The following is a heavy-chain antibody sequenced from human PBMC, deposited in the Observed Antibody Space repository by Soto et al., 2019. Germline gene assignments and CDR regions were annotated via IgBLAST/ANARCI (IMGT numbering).Heavy chain of an antibody. CDR1: GFTFSSYA. D-gene: IGHD1-26*01. J-gene: IGHJ4*02. V-gene: IGHV3-23*01. CDR3: AKGNQVWELTSPFDY. Sequence: GGSLRLSCAASGFTFSSYAMSWVRQAPGKGLEWVSAISGSGGSTYYADSVKGRFTISRDNSRNTLYLQMNSLRAEDTAVYYCAKGNQVWELTSPFDYWGQGTLVTVSS. CDR2: ISGSGGST.